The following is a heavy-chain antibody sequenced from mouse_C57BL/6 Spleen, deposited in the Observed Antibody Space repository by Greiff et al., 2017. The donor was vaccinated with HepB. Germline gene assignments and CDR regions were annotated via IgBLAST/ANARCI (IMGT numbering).Heavy chain of an antibody. V-gene: IGHV1-80*01. Sequence: VKLQESGAELVKPGASVKISCKASGYAFSSYWMNWVKQRPGKGLEWIGQIYPGDGDTNYNGKFKGKATLTADKSSSTAYMQLSSLTSEDSAVYFCAHGYYGYFDVWGTGTTVTVSS. J-gene: IGHJ1*03. CDR2: IYPGDGDT. CDR1: GYAFSSYW. D-gene: IGHD2-2*01. CDR3: AHGYYGYFDV.